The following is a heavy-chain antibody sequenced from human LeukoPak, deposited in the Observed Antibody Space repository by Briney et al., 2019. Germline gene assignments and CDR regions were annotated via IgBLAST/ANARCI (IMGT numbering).Heavy chain of an antibody. V-gene: IGHV3-64*01. D-gene: IGHD1-26*01. CDR2: ISSNGGST. CDR3: AKGSGSYLSPLYYFDY. CDR1: GFTFSSYA. Sequence: GGSLRLSCAASGFTFSSYAMHWVRQAPGKGLEYVSAISSNGGSTYYANSVKGRFTISRDNSKNTLYLQMNSLRTEDTAVYYCAKGSGSYLSPLYYFDYWGQGTLVTASS. J-gene: IGHJ4*02.